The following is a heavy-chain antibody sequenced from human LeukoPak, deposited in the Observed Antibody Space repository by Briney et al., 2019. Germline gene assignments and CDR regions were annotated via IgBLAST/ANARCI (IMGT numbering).Heavy chain of an antibody. CDR3: ARGGPPDY. J-gene: IGHJ4*02. CDR2: ISYEGSNQ. CDR1: GFTFSSYA. V-gene: IGHV3-30-3*01. Sequence: GGSLRLSCAASGFTFSSYAMYWVRQAPGKGLEWVAVISYEGSNQYYADSVKGRFTISRDNSKNTLYLQMNSLRAEDTAVYYCARGGPPDYWGQGTLVTVSS.